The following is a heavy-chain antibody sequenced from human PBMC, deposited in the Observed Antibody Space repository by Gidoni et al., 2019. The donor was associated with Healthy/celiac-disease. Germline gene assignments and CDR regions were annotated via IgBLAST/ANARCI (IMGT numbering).Heavy chain of an antibody. Sequence: QVQLQQWGAGLLKPSETLSLTCAVHGGSFSGYYWCWIRQPPGKGLEWLGEINHSGSTNYNPSLKSRVTISVETSKNQFSLKLSSVTAADTAVYYCASPLSYYDSSGYLRNDAFDIWGQGTMVTVSS. V-gene: IGHV4-34*01. J-gene: IGHJ3*02. D-gene: IGHD3-22*01. CDR1: GGSFSGYY. CDR2: INHSGST. CDR3: ASPLSYYDSSGYLRNDAFDI.